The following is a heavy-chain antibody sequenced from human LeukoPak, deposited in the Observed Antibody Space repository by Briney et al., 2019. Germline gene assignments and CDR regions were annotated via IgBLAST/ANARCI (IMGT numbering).Heavy chain of an antibody. CDR3: AKLSSVSSQDFDY. CDR2: ISNGGVST. Sequence: GGSLRLSCAASGFTFSTYAMTWVRQAPGKGLDWVSVISNGGVSTYYADSVKGRFTISRDNSKNTLYLEMNSLRAEDTALYYCAKLSSVSSQDFDYWGQGTLVTVSS. V-gene: IGHV3-23*01. J-gene: IGHJ4*02. D-gene: IGHD2-2*01. CDR1: GFTFSTYA.